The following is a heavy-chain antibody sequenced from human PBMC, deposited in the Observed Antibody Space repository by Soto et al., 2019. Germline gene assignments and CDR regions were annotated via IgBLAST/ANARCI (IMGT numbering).Heavy chain of an antibody. Sequence: GGSLRLSCAASGFTFGDYAMHWVRQVPGKGLEWVSGFKWNSGDVGYADSVKGRFTISRDNAKNSLYLQMNSLRPEDTAVYYCAKDRSSGSPYYGMDFWGQGTMVTVSS. CDR1: GFTFGDYA. CDR2: FKWNSGDV. J-gene: IGHJ6*02. CDR3: AKDRSSGSPYYGMDF. D-gene: IGHD3-10*01. V-gene: IGHV3-9*01.